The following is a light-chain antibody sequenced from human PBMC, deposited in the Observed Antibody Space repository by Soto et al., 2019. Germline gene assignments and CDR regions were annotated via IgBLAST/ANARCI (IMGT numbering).Light chain of an antibody. CDR2: EVS. Sequence: QSALTQPASVSGSPGQSITISCTGTSSDVGGYNYVSWYQQHPGKAPKLMIYEVSNRPSGVSNRFSGSRSGNTASLGISGLQAEDEADYYCASYTSSTTVVFGGGTQLTVL. CDR1: SSDVGGYNY. CDR3: ASYTSSTTVV. V-gene: IGLV2-14*01. J-gene: IGLJ7*01.